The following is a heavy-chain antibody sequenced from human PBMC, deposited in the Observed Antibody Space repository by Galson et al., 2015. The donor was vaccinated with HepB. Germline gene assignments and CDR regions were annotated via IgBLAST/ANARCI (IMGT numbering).Heavy chain of an antibody. CDR1: GFSLSTSGVG. D-gene: IGHD3-22*01. Sequence: PALVKPTQTLTLTCTFSGFSLSTSGVGVGWIRQPPGKALEWLALIYWDDDKRYSPSLKSRLTITKDTSKNQVVLTMTNMDPVDTATYYCALAFGYYYDSSGYYSYYFDYWGQGTLVTVSS. V-gene: IGHV2-5*02. CDR2: IYWDDDK. J-gene: IGHJ4*02. CDR3: ALAFGYYYDSSGYYSYYFDY.